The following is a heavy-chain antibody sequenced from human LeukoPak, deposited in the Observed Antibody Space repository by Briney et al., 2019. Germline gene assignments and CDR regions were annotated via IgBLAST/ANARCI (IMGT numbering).Heavy chain of an antibody. Sequence: PSETLSLTCTVSGGSISSYYWSWIRQPPGKGLEWIGYIYYSGSTNYNPSLKSRVTISVDTSKNQFSLKLSSVTAADTAVYYCARHVYYYAMDVWGQGTTVTVSS. CDR1: GGSISSYY. CDR2: IYYSGST. V-gene: IGHV4-59*08. CDR3: ARHVYYYAMDV. J-gene: IGHJ6*02.